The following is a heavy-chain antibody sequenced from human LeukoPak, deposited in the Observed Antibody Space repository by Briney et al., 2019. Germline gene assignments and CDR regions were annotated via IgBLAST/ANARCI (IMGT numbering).Heavy chain of an antibody. CDR3: ALEAPRGGYRRDY. CDR1: GWSFSDYY. Sequence: SETLSLTCAVYGWSFSDYYWSWIRQPPGKGLEWIGEINHSGSANYNPSLKSRVTISVDTSKSQFSLKLNSVTAADTAVYYCALEAPRGGYRRDYWGQGTLVTVSS. D-gene: IGHD3-16*02. CDR2: INHSGSA. V-gene: IGHV4-34*01. J-gene: IGHJ4*02.